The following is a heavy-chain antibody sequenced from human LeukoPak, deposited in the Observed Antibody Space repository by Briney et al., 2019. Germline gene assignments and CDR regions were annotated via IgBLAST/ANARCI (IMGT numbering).Heavy chain of an antibody. J-gene: IGHJ3*01. CDR3: AKRRDGFDF. D-gene: IGHD5-24*01. V-gene: IGHV3-48*03. CDR2: ISSSSSTI. Sequence: GGSLRLSCAASGFTFSSYEMNWVRQAPGKGLEWVSYISSSSSTIYYADSVKGRFTIPRDNAKNSLFLQINSLRAEDTAVYYCAKRRDGFDFWGQGTMVTVSS. CDR1: GFTFSSYE.